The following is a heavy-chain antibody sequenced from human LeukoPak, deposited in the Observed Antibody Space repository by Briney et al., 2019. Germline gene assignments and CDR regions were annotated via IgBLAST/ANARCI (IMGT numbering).Heavy chain of an antibody. D-gene: IGHD2-2*01. V-gene: IGHV4-34*01. CDR3: ARGCSTSCPEDYYYGMDV. J-gene: IGHJ6*02. CDR2: INHSGST. CDR1: GGSISSYY. Sequence: SETLSLTCTVSGGSISSYYWSWIRQPPGKGLEWIGEINHSGSTNYNPSLKSRVTISVDTSKNQFSLKLSSVTAADTAVYYCARGCSTSCPEDYYYGMDVWGQGTTVTVSS.